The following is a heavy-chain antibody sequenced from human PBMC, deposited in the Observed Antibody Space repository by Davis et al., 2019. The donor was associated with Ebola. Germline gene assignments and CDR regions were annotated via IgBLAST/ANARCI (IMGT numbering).Heavy chain of an antibody. Sequence: ASVKVSCKASGYPLISYGITWVRQAPGQGLEWVGWINPNNDKPKLAQKFQGRVTMTRNTSISTAYMEVSSLRSEDTAVYYCARRLGVSKDTRHDHWGQGTLVTVSS. V-gene: IGHV1-8*01. CDR2: INPNNDKP. CDR1: GYPLISYG. D-gene: IGHD2-15*01. J-gene: IGHJ4*02. CDR3: ARRLGVSKDTRHDH.